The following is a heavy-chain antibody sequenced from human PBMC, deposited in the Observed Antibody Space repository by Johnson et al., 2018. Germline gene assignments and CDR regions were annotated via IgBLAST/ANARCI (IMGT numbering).Heavy chain of an antibody. CDR2: IYSNGIT. CDR1: GGSISNYY. V-gene: IGHV4-4*07. Sequence: QVQLQESGPGLVKPSDTLSLTCTVSGGSISNYYWSWIRQPAGKRLEWSGRIYSNGITNYNPSLKTRVTMSLDMSTSQFSLTMTSVTAAETAVYYCAADRASVTARLAAFDTWGQGTMVIVSS. CDR3: AADRASVTARLAAFDT. D-gene: IGHD3-9*01. J-gene: IGHJ3*02.